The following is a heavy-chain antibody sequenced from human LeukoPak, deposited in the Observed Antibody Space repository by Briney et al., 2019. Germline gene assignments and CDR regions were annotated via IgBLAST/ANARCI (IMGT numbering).Heavy chain of an antibody. CDR2: IYYSGST. Sequence: SETLSLTCTVSGGSISSGDYYRSWIRQPPGKGLEWIGYIYYSGSTYYNPSLKSRVTISVDTSKNQFSLKLSSVTAADTAVYYCARVGGGGSYYYFDYWGQGTLVTVSS. CDR3: ARVGGGGSYYYFDY. V-gene: IGHV4-30-4*01. J-gene: IGHJ4*02. CDR1: GGSISSGDYY. D-gene: IGHD1-26*01.